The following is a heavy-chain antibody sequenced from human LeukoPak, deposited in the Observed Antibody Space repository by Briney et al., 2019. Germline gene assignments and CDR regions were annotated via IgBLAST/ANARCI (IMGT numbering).Heavy chain of an antibody. CDR3: ARETFSNILTGTDY. V-gene: IGHV1-18*01. J-gene: IGHJ4*02. Sequence: ASVRVSCKASGYTFTTYGLSWVRQAPGQGLEWLGWISTYDDNIKYAQSLQGRLTLTIDTSTSTAYMELRSLTSDDTAVYYCARETFSNILTGTDYWGPGTLVTVSS. CDR1: GYTFTTYG. CDR2: ISTYDDNI. D-gene: IGHD3-9*01.